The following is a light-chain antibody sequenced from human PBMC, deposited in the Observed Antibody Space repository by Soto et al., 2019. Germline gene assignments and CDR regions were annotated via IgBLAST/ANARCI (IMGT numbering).Light chain of an antibody. J-gene: IGLJ3*02. CDR3: SSYTSSSTVV. CDR2: DVT. CDR1: SSDIGTYNT. Sequence: QSALTQPAPVSGSPGQSITISCTGSSSDIGTYNTVSWYQQHAGKVPKLMIYDVTNRPSGISDRFSGSKSGNTASLTISGLQSEDEADYYCSSYTSSSTVVFGGGTKLTVL. V-gene: IGLV2-14*03.